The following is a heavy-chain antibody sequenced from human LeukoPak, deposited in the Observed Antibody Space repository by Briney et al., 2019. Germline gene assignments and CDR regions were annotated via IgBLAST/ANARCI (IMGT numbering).Heavy chain of an antibody. CDR3: VRMQSLGWFDP. J-gene: IGHJ5*02. D-gene: IGHD3-16*01. V-gene: IGHV4-4*07. CDR2: IYPDGST. Sequence: SGTLSLTCTVSGGSISNYYWSWIRQPAGKGLEWIGRIYPDGSTNYNPSLKSRVTMSIDMSKNQFSLNLSSATAADTAVYYCVRMQSLGWFDPWGQGSLITVSS. CDR1: GGSISNYY.